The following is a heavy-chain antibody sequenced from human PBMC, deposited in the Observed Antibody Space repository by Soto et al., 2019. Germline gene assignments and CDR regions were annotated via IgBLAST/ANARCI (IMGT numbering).Heavy chain of an antibody. CDR3: ARDPYPKGGYYYYYYGMDV. CDR2: IYYSGST. V-gene: IGHV4-30-4*01. J-gene: IGHJ6*02. CDR1: GGSISSGDYY. D-gene: IGHD3-16*01. Sequence: SETLSLTCTVSGGSISSGDYYWSWIRQPPGKGLEWIGYIYYSGSTYYNPSLKSRVTISVDTYKNQFSLKLSSVTAADTAVYYCARDPYPKGGYYYYYYGMDVWGQGTTVTVSS.